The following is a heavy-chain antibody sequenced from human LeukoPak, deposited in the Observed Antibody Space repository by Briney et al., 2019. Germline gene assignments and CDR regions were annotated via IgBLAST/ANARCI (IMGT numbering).Heavy chain of an antibody. V-gene: IGHV4-30-4*01. J-gene: IGHJ4*02. D-gene: IGHD5-18*01. CDR1: GGSISSGDRY. Sequence: SETLSLTCTVSGGSISSGDRYWSWIRQSPGKGLEWIGYIYSSGNTYYNPSLKSRVIISVDTSKNQFSLELNSVTAADTAVYYCARDSYSYGYGGFDYWGQGILVTVSS. CDR3: ARDSYSYGYGGFDY. CDR2: IYSSGNT.